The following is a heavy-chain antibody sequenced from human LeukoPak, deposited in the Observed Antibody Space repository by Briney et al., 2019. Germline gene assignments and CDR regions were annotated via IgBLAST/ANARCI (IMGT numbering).Heavy chain of an antibody. CDR3: ARAPHPYCSGGNCIYFAY. V-gene: IGHV3-23*01. CDR2: ISGSGGST. D-gene: IGHD2-15*01. CDR1: GFTFSSYA. J-gene: IGHJ4*02. Sequence: GGSLRLSCAASGFTFSSYAMSWVRQAPGKGLEGVSAISGSGGSTYYAGSVKGRFTISRDNSKNTLYLQMNSLRAEDTAVYYCARAPHPYCSGGNCIYFAYWGQGTLVTVSS.